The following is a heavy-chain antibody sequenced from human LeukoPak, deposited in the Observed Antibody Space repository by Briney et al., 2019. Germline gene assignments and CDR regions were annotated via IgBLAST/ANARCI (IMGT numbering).Heavy chain of an antibody. Sequence: KTSETLSLTCAVYGGSFTGYYWSWIRQPPGKGLEWIGEINHSGSTNYNPSLKSRVTISVDTSKNQFSLKLSSVTAADTAVYYCARSYCASTSCYDEYFQHWGQGTLVTVSS. D-gene: IGHD2-2*01. J-gene: IGHJ1*01. CDR1: GGSFTGYY. CDR3: ARSYCASTSCYDEYFQH. V-gene: IGHV4-34*01. CDR2: INHSGST.